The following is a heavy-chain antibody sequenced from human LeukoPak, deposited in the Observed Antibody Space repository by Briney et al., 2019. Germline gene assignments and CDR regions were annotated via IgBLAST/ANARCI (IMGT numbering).Heavy chain of an antibody. CDR3: ARGRITMVRGVILARRYYYYMDV. J-gene: IGHJ6*03. Sequence: SGTLSLTCAVSGGSIDSSSYYWGWIRQPPGNGLEWIGEINHSGSTNYNPSLKSRVTISVDTSKNQFSLKLSSVTAADTAVYYCARGRITMVRGVILARRYYYYMDVWGKGTTVTVSS. CDR1: GGSIDSSSYY. D-gene: IGHD3-10*01. V-gene: IGHV4-39*07. CDR2: INHSGST.